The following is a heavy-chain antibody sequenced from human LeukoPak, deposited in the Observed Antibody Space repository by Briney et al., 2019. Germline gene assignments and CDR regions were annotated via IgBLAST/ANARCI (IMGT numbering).Heavy chain of an antibody. J-gene: IGHJ4*02. Sequence: ASVKVSCKASGYTITSYGISWVRQAPEQGLEWMGWISANDGNTDYPQKLQGRVTMTTDTSTSTAYMELRSLRSDDTAVYYCARESHVTREDYWGQGTLVTVSS. V-gene: IGHV1-18*01. CDR1: GYTITSYG. CDR2: ISANDGNT. D-gene: IGHD3-10*01. CDR3: ARESHVTREDY.